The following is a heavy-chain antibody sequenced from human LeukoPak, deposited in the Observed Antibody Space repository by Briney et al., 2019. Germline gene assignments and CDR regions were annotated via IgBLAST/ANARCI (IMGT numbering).Heavy chain of an antibody. CDR2: IFHSGST. Sequence: SETLSLTCTVSGYSISSGYYWGWIRQPPGKGLEWIGSIFHSGSTYYNPSLKSRVTISVDTSKNQFSLKLSSVTAADTAVYYCARLGYVGYSSSWFYYWGQGTLVTVSS. J-gene: IGHJ4*02. CDR1: GYSISSGYY. V-gene: IGHV4-38-2*02. CDR3: ARLGYVGYSSSWFYY. D-gene: IGHD6-13*01.